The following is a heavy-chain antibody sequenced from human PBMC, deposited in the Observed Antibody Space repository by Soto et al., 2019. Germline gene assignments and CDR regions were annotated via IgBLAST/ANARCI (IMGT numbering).Heavy chain of an antibody. Sequence: QVQLVQSGAEVKKPGSSVRVSCMTSGGSFSGYVFTWVRQAPGQGLEWMGRIIPVHNITNYAESLKGRVTISADTSSTTTYMELNNLRSDDTAVYFCGRAKSIFGIVTDVYDIWGQGTMVIVSS. J-gene: IGHJ3*02. CDR1: GGSFSGYV. CDR2: IIPVHNIT. D-gene: IGHD3-3*01. CDR3: GRAKSIFGIVTDVYDI. V-gene: IGHV1-69*04.